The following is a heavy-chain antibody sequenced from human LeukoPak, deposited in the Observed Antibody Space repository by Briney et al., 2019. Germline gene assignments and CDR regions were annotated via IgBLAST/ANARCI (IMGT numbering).Heavy chain of an antibody. CDR1: GFTFDDYA. J-gene: IGHJ4*02. CDR2: ISWDGGNT. V-gene: IGHV3-43D*03. Sequence: GGTLRLSCAASGFTFDDYAMHWVRQAPGKGLEWVPLISWDGGNTYYADSVKGRFTISRDNSKNSLYLQMNSLRGDDTAFYYCANLALGYWGQGTLVTVSS. D-gene: IGHD3-3*02. CDR3: ANLALGY.